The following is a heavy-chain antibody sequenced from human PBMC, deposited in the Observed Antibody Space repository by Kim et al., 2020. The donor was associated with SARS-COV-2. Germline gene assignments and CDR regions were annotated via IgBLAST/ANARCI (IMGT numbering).Heavy chain of an antibody. V-gene: IGHV3-15*01. Sequence: GGSLRLSCAASGFTFTHAWMSWLRQAPGRGLEWVARIKSQSHAGTTDYAAPVKDRFTISRDDSENTLYLQMNSLKTDDTAVYYCTLTPWMWTDIQFDYDLDVWGQGTTVTVSS. CDR3: TLTPWMWTDIQFDYDLDV. D-gene: IGHD2-21*02. CDR1: GFTFTHAW. CDR2: IKSQSHAGTT. J-gene: IGHJ6*03.